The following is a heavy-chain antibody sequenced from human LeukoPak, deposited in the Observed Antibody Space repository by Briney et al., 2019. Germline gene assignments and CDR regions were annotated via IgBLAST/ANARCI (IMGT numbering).Heavy chain of an antibody. Sequence: GGSLRLSCAASGFTFNNYDVHWVRQTPGKGLEWVAFIRYDGGDKYYVDSVKGRFTISRDNSRNTLCLQMNSLTAEDTAVYYCAKNRGGHNYADAFEIWGQGTMVRVYS. CDR2: IRYDGGDK. V-gene: IGHV3-30*02. J-gene: IGHJ3*02. CDR1: GFTFNNYD. D-gene: IGHD5-24*01. CDR3: AKNRGGHNYADAFEI.